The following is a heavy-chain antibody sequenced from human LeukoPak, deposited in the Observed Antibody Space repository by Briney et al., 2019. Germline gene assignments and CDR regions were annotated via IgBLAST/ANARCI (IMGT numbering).Heavy chain of an antibody. Sequence: GGSLRLSCAASGFTFSPYAMSWVRQAPGKGLEWVSYISSSSSTIYYADSVKGRFTISRDNAKNSLYLQMSGLRDEDTAVYYCARGIVVAGFDYWGQGTLVTVSS. CDR3: ARGIVVAGFDY. J-gene: IGHJ4*02. CDR1: GFTFSPYA. V-gene: IGHV3-48*02. D-gene: IGHD6-19*01. CDR2: ISSSSSTI.